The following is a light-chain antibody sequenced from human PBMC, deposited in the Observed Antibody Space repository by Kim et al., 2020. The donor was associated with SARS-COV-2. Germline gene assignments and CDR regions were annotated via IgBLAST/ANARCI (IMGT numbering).Light chain of an antibody. CDR1: QDISTW. CDR3: QQAHSFPLT. V-gene: IGKV1D-12*01. Sequence: DIQMTQSPSSVSASVGDRVTITCRASQDISTWLAWYQQKPGEAPKLLIYTASSLQSGVPSRFSGSGAGTDFTLTINSLQPEDFATYYCQQAHSFPLTFGGGTKVDIK. J-gene: IGKJ4*01. CDR2: TAS.